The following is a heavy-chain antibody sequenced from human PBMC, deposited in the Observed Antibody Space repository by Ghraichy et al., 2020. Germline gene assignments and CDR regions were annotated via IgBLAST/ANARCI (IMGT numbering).Heavy chain of an antibody. J-gene: IGHJ2*01. V-gene: IGHV1-69*02. CDR2: IIPILGIA. CDR1: GGTFSSYT. CDR3: ARVVGEWESRSYWYFDL. D-gene: IGHD3-16*01. Sequence: SVKVSCKASGGTFSSYTISWVRQAPGQGLEWMGRIIPILGIANYAQKFQGRVTITADKSTSTAYMELSSLRSEDTAVYYCARVVGEWESRSYWYFDLWGRGTLVTVSS.